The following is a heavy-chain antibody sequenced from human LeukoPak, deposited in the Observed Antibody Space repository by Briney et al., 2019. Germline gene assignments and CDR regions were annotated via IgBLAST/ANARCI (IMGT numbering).Heavy chain of an antibody. D-gene: IGHD6-19*01. CDR1: EYTFTSYY. V-gene: IGHV1-46*01. CDR3: ATVRGDSSGWYRNYFDY. J-gene: IGHJ4*02. Sequence: GASVKVSCKASEYTFTSYYMHWVRQAPGQGLEWMGVINPSGGSTSYAQRFQGRVTMTRDTSTSTVYMELSSLRSDDTAVYYCATVRGDSSGWYRNYFDYWGQGTLVTVSS. CDR2: INPSGGST.